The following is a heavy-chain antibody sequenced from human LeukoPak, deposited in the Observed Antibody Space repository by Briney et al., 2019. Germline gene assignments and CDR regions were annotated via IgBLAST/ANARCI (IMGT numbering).Heavy chain of an antibody. CDR3: ARVRKNDFWSGSKGVFDP. CDR1: GYTFSGYY. Sequence: VAVSRKVSGYTFSGYYMHWVRQAPGQGLEWMRWINPNSGGTNYAQKFQGRVTMTRDTSISTAYMELSRLRSDDTAVYYCARVRKNDFWSGSKGVFDPWGQGTLVTVSS. D-gene: IGHD3-3*01. J-gene: IGHJ5*02. V-gene: IGHV1-2*02. CDR2: INPNSGGT.